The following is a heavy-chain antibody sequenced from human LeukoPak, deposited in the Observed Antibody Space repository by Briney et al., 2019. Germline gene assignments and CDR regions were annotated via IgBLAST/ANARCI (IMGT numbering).Heavy chain of an antibody. CDR2: IYYSGST. CDR1: GGSISSYY. CDR3: ARGGYYDYFDY. V-gene: IGHV4-59*01. J-gene: IGHJ4*02. D-gene: IGHD3-3*01. Sequence: SEILSLTCTVSGGSISSYYWSWIRQPPGKGLEWIGYIYYSGSTNYNPSLKSRVTISVDTSKNQFSLKLSSVTAADTAVYYCARGGYYDYFDYWGQGTLVTVSS.